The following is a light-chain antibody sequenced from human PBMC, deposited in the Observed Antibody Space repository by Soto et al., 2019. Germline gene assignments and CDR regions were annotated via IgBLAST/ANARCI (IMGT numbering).Light chain of an antibody. J-gene: IGLJ2*01. Sequence: SVLTQPPSASASLGASVTLTCTLSSGYSNYKVDWYQQRPGKGPRFVMRVGTGGIVGSKGDGIPDRFSVLGSGLNRYLTIKNIHEEDESDYHCGADHGSGSSKGVVFGGGTKLTVL. CDR2: VGTGGIVG. CDR1: SGYSNYK. V-gene: IGLV9-49*01. CDR3: GADHGSGSSKGVV.